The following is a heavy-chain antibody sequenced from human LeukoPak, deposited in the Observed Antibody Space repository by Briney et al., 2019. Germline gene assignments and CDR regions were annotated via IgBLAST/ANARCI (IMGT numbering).Heavy chain of an antibody. Sequence: GGSLRLSCAASGFTFSSYSMNWVRQAPGKGLEWVSSISSSSSYIYYADSLKGRFTISRDNAKNSLYLQMNSLRAEDTAVYYCAKEKKIYGSGSYLDVWGKGTTVTISS. J-gene: IGHJ6*04. CDR1: GFTFSSYS. CDR3: AKEKKIYGSGSYLDV. V-gene: IGHV3-21*01. D-gene: IGHD3-10*01. CDR2: ISSSSSYI.